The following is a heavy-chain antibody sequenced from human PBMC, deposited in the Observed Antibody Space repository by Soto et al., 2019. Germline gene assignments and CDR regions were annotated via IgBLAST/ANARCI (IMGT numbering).Heavy chain of an antibody. CDR3: ARSREFDY. Sequence: TLCLSCGVSGGSLSGATYSWNWIRQPPGKGLERIGYIFPSGTTYYNPSLKSRVTISIDVSKNQFSLSLRSLTAADTAVYYCARSREFDYWSQGTLVTVSS. V-gene: IGHV4-30-2*01. J-gene: IGHJ4*02. CDR1: GGSLSGATYS. CDR2: IFPSGTT.